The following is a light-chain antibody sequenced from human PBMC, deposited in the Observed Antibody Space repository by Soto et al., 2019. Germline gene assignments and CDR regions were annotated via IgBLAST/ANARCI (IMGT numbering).Light chain of an antibody. CDR1: QSVSSSY. CDR3: QQYVISVT. J-gene: IGKJ5*01. V-gene: IGKV3-20*01. Sequence: EIVLTQSPGTLSLSPGERATLSCRASQSVSSSYLAWYQQKPGQAPRLLIHGASNRATGIPERFSGSGSGTDFTLTIGRLEPQDSAMYYCQQYVISVTFGQGTRLEI. CDR2: GAS.